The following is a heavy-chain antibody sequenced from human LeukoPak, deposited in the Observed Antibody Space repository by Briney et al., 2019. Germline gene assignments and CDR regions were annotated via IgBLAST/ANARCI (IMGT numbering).Heavy chain of an antibody. CDR3: ARGPYCSGGSCSPLNFDY. CDR1: GFAFSSYG. V-gene: IGHV3-30*03. CDR2: ISYDGSNK. Sequence: GGSLRLSCAASGFAFSSYGMHWVRQAPGKGLEWVAVISYDGSNKYYADSVKGRFTISRDNSKNTLYLQMNSLKAEDTAVYYCARGPYCSGGSCSPLNFDYWGQGTLVTVSS. J-gene: IGHJ4*02. D-gene: IGHD2-15*01.